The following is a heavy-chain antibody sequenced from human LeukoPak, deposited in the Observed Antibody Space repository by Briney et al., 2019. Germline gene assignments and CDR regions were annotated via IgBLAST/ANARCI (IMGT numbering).Heavy chain of an antibody. V-gene: IGHV3-33*01. CDR1: GFTFSSYG. D-gene: IGHD1-26*01. CDR3: AREYSGSLNWFDP. Sequence: PGGSLRLSCAASGFTFSSYGMHWVRQAPGKGLEWVAVIWYDGSNKYYADSVKGRFTISRDNSKNTLYLQMSSLRAEDTAVYYCAREYSGSLNWFDPWGQGTLVTVSS. CDR2: IWYDGSNK. J-gene: IGHJ5*02.